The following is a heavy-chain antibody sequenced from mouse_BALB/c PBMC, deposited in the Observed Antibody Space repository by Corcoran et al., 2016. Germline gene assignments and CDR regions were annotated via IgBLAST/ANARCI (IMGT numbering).Heavy chain of an antibody. CDR1: GFNIKDTY. V-gene: IGHV14-3*02. Sequence: EVQLQQSGAELVKPGASVKLSCTASGFNIKDTYMHWVKQRPEQGLEWIGRIDPANGNTKYDPKFQGKATITADTSSNTAYLQLSSLTSEDTAVYYCANWDWYFDVWGAGTTFIVSS. CDR2: IDPANGNT. D-gene: IGHD4-1*01. CDR3: ANWDWYFDV. J-gene: IGHJ1*01.